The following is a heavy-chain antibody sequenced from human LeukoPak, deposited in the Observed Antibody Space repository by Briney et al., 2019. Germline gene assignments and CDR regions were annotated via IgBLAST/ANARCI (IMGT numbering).Heavy chain of an antibody. CDR1: GGTFSSYA. D-gene: IGHD3-22*01. CDR3: ARDSGYYDSSGYPWPYYFDY. J-gene: IGHJ4*02. CDR2: IIPILGIA. V-gene: IGHV1-69*04. Sequence: SVKVFCKASGGTFSSYAISWVRQAPGQGLEWMGRIIPILGIANYAQKFQGRVTITADKSTSTAYMELSSLRSGDTAVYYCARDSGYYDSSGYPWPYYFDYWGQGTLVTVSS.